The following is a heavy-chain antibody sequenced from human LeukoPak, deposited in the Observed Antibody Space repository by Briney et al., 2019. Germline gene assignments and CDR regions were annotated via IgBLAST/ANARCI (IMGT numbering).Heavy chain of an antibody. CDR3: AREHDGPYYYYYMDV. V-gene: IGHV3-21*01. Sequence: GGSLRLSCAASGFTFSSYSMNWVRQAPGKGLEWGSSISSSSSYIYYADSVKGRFTISRDNAKNSLYLQMNGLRAEDTAVYYCAREHDGPYYYYYMDVWGKGTTVTVSS. J-gene: IGHJ6*03. CDR1: GFTFSSYS. CDR2: ISSSSSYI.